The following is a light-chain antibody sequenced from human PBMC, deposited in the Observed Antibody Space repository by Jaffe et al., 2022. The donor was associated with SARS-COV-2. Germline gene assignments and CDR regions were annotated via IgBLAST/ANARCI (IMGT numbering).Light chain of an antibody. CDR1: QSIGSW. J-gene: IGKJ2*01. V-gene: IGKV1-5*03. CDR3: QQYNSFS. CDR2: KAS. Sequence: DIQMTQSPSTLSAPVGDRVSITCRASQSIGSWLAWYQQKPGKAPKLLIYKASSLESGVSSRFSGSGSGTEFTLTISSLQPDDVATYYCQQYNSFSFGQGTKLEIK.